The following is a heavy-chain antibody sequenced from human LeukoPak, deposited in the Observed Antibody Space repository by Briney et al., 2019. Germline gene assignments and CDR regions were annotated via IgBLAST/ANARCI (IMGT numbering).Heavy chain of an antibody. CDR1: GFTFSSYA. Sequence: GGSLRLSCAASGFTFSSYAMSWVRQAPGKGLEWVSGITWNSGDIDYADSVKGRFTTSRDNAKNSLYLHMNSLRTEDTALYYCAKDKTGGFVAFDVWGQGTRVAVS. CDR2: ITWNSGDI. J-gene: IGHJ3*01. V-gene: IGHV3-9*01. D-gene: IGHD3-16*01. CDR3: AKDKTGGFVAFDV.